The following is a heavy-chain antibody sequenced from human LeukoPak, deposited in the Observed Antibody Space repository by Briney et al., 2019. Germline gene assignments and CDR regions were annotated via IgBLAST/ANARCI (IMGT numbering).Heavy chain of an antibody. CDR3: ARDQGYSGYDWRFDP. CDR2: ISSSGSTI. J-gene: IGHJ5*02. Sequence: PGGSLRLSCAASGFTFSDYYTSWIRQAPGKGREWVSYISSSGSTIYYADSVKGRFTISRDNAKNSLYLQMNSLRAEDTAVYYCARDQGYSGYDWRFDPWGQGTLVTVSS. CDR1: GFTFSDYY. V-gene: IGHV3-11*01. D-gene: IGHD5-12*01.